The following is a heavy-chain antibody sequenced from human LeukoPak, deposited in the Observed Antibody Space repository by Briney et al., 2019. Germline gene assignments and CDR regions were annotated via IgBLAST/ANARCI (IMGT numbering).Heavy chain of an antibody. CDR1: GFTFSSHGM. CDR2: IYSSGNT. Sequence: GSLRLSCAASGFTFSSHGMSWVRQAPGKGLEWIGNIYSSGNTYYNASLKSRVTISVDTSKNQFSLKLSSVTAADTAVYYCARTPRTRSKYGSGSHSRWFDPWGQGTLVTVSS. V-gene: IGHV4-39*07. CDR3: ARTPRTRSKYGSGSHSRWFDP. D-gene: IGHD3-10*01. J-gene: IGHJ5*02.